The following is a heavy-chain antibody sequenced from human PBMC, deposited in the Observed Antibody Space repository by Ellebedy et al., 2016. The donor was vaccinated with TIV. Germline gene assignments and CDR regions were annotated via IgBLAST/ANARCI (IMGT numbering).Heavy chain of an antibody. J-gene: IGHJ3*02. CDR1: GFSFSNYW. CDR2: INSDGSGA. D-gene: IGHD6-6*01. CDR3: ARDRWAEYTFDI. V-gene: IGHV3-74*01. Sequence: GESLKISCVASGFSFSNYWIHWVRQVPGKGLVWVSRINSDGSGASYADSVKVRFRISRDNAENTVSLQMNSLRAEDTAIYYCARDRWAEYTFDIWGQGTMVTVSS.